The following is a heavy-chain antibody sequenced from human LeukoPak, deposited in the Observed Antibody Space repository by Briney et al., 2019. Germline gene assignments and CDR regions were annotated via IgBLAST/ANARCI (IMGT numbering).Heavy chain of an antibody. D-gene: IGHD3-10*01. CDR3: ARVMVTYGSGSYPGAFDI. CDR1: GFTVSSNY. V-gene: IGHV3-53*01. Sequence: GGSLRLSCAASGFTVSSNYMSWVRQAPGKGLEWVSVIYSGGSTYYADSVKGRFTISRDNSKNTLYLQMNSLRAEDTAVCYCARVMVTYGSGSYPGAFDIWGQGTMVTVSS. J-gene: IGHJ3*02. CDR2: IYSGGST.